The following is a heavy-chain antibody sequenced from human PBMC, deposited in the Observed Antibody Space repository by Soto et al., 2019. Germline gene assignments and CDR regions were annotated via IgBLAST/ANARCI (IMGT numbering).Heavy chain of an antibody. D-gene: IGHD2-21*02. Sequence: QITLKESGPPLVKPTQTLTLTCTFSAFSLSTGGVGVGWIRQPPGKALEWLALIYWDDDKRYSPSLSSRLTITKDTSKNQVVLTMTTMDPVDTATYYCIQSRCGGDCLQSYASYYYYGMDVWGQGTTVTVSS. J-gene: IGHJ6*02. CDR2: IYWDDDK. V-gene: IGHV2-5*02. CDR1: AFSLSTGGVG. CDR3: IQSRCGGDCLQSYASYYYYGMDV.